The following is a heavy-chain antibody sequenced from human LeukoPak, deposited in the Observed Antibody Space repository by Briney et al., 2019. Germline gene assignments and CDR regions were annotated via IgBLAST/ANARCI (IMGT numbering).Heavy chain of an antibody. CDR2: IIPILGIA. J-gene: IGHJ6*04. CDR1: GGTFSSYT. V-gene: IGHV1-69*02. D-gene: IGHD3-3*01. Sequence: SVKVSCKASGGTFSSYTISWVRQAPGQGLEWMGRIIPILGIANYARKFQGRVTITADKSTSTAYMELSSLRSEDTAVYYCARVGPSPYYDFWSGILDVWGKGTTVTVSS. CDR3: ARVGPSPYYDFWSGILDV.